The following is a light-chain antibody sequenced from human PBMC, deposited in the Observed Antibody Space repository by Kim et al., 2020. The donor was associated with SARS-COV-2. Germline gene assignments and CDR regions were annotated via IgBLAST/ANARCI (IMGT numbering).Light chain of an antibody. J-gene: IGKJ2*01. CDR3: QQRNKWRT. V-gene: IGKV3-11*01. Sequence: LSFAPGERATLSVRASQSVSSYLAWYQQKPGQAPRLLIYDASSRAAGIPVRFSGSGSGTDFTLTISSLEPEDFAVYYCQQRNKWRTFGQGTKLEI. CDR2: DAS. CDR1: QSVSSY.